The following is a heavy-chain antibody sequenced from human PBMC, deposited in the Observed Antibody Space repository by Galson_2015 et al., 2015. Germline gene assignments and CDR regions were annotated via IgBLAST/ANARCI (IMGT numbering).Heavy chain of an antibody. Sequence: SLRLSCAASGFTFSSYAMSWVRQAPGKGLQCVSAISTGGITYYEDYVKGWITISKDNSKNTLYLQRNSLRAEDTAVYYCSKYTVNAPDSWGQGTLVTVSS. V-gene: IGHV3-23*01. CDR1: GFTFSSYA. CDR2: ISTGGIT. J-gene: IGHJ4*02. CDR3: SKYTVNAPDS. D-gene: IGHD4-17*01.